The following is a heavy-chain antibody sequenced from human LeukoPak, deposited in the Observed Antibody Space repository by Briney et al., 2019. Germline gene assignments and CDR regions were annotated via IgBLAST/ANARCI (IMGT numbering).Heavy chain of an antibody. D-gene: IGHD5-18*01. CDR1: GGSISSYY. CDR3: ARGGDAYSYSY. J-gene: IGHJ4*02. Sequence: PSETLSLTCTVSGGSISSYYWNWIRQPPGKGLEWMAYMFYNVSTNYSPSLKSRVTISIDMSKDQFYLKLSSVTAADPAVYFCARGGDAYSYSYWGQGTVHPVPS. CDR2: MFYNVST. V-gene: IGHV4-59*01.